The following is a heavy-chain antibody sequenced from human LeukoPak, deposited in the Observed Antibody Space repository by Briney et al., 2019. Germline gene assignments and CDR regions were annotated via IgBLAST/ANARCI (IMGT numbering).Heavy chain of an antibody. CDR1: GGSISSGTYY. V-gene: IGHV4-39*01. J-gene: IGHJ5*02. CDR2: IYYSGST. Sequence: PSDTLSLTCTVSGGSISSGTYYWGWIRQPPGKGLECNGTIYYSGSTSYNPSLKSRVTISVDTSKNQFSLKLTSVTAADTAVYYCAGTYRRRCFDHWGQGTMVTVSS. D-gene: IGHD2-2*02. CDR3: AGTYRRRCFDH.